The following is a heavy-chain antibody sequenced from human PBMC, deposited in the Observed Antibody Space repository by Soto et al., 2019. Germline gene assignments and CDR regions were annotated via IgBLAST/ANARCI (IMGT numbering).Heavy chain of an antibody. J-gene: IGHJ6*02. V-gene: IGHV1-69*12. D-gene: IGHD1-26*01. CDR1: GGTFSSYA. Sequence: QVQLVQSGAEVKKPGSSVKVSCKASGGTFSSYAISWVRQAPGQGLEWMGGIIPIFGTANYAQKFQGRVTITADESTSTAYRELSSLRSEDTAVYYCARFSIVGATAAYYGMDVWGQGTTVTVSS. CDR3: ARFSIVGATAAYYGMDV. CDR2: IIPIFGTA.